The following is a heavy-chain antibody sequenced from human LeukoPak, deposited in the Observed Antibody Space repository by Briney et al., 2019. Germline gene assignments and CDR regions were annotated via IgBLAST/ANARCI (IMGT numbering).Heavy chain of an antibody. Sequence: GGSLRLSCAASGFTFDDYAMHWVRHAPGKGLELVSGISWSSGSIGYADSVKGRFTISRDNAKNSLYLQMNSLRAEDTALYYCAKEDYAIAFDIWGQGTMVTVSS. CDR2: ISWSSGSI. J-gene: IGHJ3*02. D-gene: IGHD4-17*01. CDR1: GFTFDDYA. V-gene: IGHV3-9*01. CDR3: AKEDYAIAFDI.